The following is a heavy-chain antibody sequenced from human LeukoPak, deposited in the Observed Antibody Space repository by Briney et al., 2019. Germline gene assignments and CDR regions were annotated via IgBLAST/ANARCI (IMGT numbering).Heavy chain of an antibody. J-gene: IGHJ4*02. D-gene: IGHD1-1*01. CDR1: GGSISSSNYY. Sequence: PSETLSLTCSVSGGSISSSNYYWGWIRQPPGKGLEWIGNLYYSGSTYYNPSLKSRVTISVDTSKNQFSLKLSSVTAADTAVYYCARVSDWNDFDYWGQGTLVTVSS. CDR2: LYYSGST. CDR3: ARVSDWNDFDY. V-gene: IGHV4-39*07.